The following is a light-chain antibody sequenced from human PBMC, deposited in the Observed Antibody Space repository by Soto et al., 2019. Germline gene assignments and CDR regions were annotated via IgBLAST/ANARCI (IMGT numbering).Light chain of an antibody. V-gene: IGLV1-47*01. J-gene: IGLJ3*02. CDR2: TNN. CDR3: AAWDDSLSRWV. CDR1: SSNIGSNS. Sequence: QSVVTQPPSASGTPGHGVTISCSGRSSNIGSNSVYWYQQVPGPAPQLLIHTNNQRPSGVPDRFFGSKSGTSASLAISGLRSEDEADYYCAAWDDSLSRWVFGGGTQLTVL.